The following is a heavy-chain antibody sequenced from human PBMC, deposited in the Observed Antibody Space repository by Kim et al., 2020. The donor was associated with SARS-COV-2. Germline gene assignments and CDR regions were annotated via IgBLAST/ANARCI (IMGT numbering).Heavy chain of an antibody. V-gene: IGHV4-34*01. Sequence: LKSRVTISVDTSKNQFSLKLSSVTAADTAVYYCARGFRVLIKRGRGWFDPWGQGTLVTVSS. D-gene: IGHD2-8*01. J-gene: IGHJ5*02. CDR3: ARGFRVLIKRGRGWFDP.